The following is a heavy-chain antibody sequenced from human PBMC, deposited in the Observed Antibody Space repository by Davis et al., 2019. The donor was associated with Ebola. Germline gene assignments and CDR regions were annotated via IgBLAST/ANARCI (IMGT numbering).Heavy chain of an antibody. V-gene: IGHV4-4*02. CDR3: ARGNYGDYIVLYYYNMDV. CDR1: GDSISSRNW. D-gene: IGHD4-17*01. Sequence: MPSETLSLTCAVSGDSISSRNWWSWVRQSPRKGLEWIGNIHYLGNTNYNPSLKSRVTMSVDTSKNQFSLKLSSVTAADSAVYYCARGNYGDYIVLYYYNMDVWGQGTTVTVSS. J-gene: IGHJ6*02. CDR2: IHYLGNT.